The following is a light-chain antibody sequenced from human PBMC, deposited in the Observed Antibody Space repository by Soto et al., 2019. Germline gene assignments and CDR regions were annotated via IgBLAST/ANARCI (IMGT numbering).Light chain of an antibody. J-gene: IGKJ5*01. CDR3: QQFNSYPIP. Sequence: AIQVTQSPSSLSASVGDRVTITCRASQDIGSDLGWYQQKPGKAPKLLIYEASSLESGVPPRFSGSGSGTEFTLTISGLQPDDFATYCCQQFNSYPIPFGQGTRLEIK. CDR2: EAS. V-gene: IGKV1-13*02. CDR1: QDIGSD.